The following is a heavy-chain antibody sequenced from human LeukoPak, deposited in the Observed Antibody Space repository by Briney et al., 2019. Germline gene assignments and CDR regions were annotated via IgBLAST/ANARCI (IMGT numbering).Heavy chain of an antibody. Sequence: GGSLRLSCAASGFTVSSNYMSWVRQAPGKGLEWVSVIYSGGSTYYADSVKGRFTISRDNSKNTLYLQMNSLRAEDTAVYYCARVVVVPAARGDYYYYGMDVWGQGTTVTVSS. J-gene: IGHJ6*02. V-gene: IGHV3-66*01. CDR2: IYSGGST. D-gene: IGHD2-2*01. CDR1: GFTVSSNY. CDR3: ARVVVVPAARGDYYYYGMDV.